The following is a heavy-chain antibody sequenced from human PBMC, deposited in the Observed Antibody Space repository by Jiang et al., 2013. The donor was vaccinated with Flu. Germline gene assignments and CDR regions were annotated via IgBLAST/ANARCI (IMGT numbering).Heavy chain of an antibody. CDR2: LYYTGST. D-gene: IGHD1-1*01. Sequence: KPSETLSLTCTVSDDSVSSSPYYWVWFRQPPGKGLEWVGTLYYTGSTYYNSSLQSRVTISVDTSKNQLSLKLNSVTAADTAMYYCARHKTGTIFASWGQGTLVTVSS. V-gene: IGHV4-39*01. CDR1: DDSVSSSPYY. J-gene: IGHJ5*01. CDR3: ARHKTGTIFAS.